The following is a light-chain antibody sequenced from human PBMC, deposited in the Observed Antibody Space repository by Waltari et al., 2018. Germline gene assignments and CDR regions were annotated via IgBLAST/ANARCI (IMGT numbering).Light chain of an antibody. Sequence: IVLTQTPLPSPVTLGQPASISCRSSQSLEHSDGNTYLSWLHQRPGQPPRLLIYKVYKRFSGVPDRFSGSGAGTYVTLRISRVEADDVGIYYCAQASEFPWTFGQGTKVEVK. V-gene: IGKV2-24*01. CDR2: KVY. CDR3: AQASEFPWT. CDR1: QSLEHSDGNTY. J-gene: IGKJ1*01.